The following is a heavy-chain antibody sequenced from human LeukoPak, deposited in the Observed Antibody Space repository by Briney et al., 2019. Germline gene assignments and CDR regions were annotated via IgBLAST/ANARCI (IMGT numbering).Heavy chain of an antibody. CDR1: GGSISSSSYY. V-gene: IGHV4-39*01. CDR3: ARPGITSIDY. Sequence: SETLSLTCTVSGGSISSSSYYWGWIRQPPGKGLEWIGSIYYSGSTYYNPSLKSRVTISVDTSKNQFSLKLSSVTAADTAVYYCARPGITSIDYWGQGTPVTVSS. D-gene: IGHD3-10*01. J-gene: IGHJ4*02. CDR2: IYYSGST.